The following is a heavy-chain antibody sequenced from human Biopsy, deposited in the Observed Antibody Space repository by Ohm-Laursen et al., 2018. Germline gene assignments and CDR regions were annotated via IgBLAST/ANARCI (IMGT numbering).Heavy chain of an antibody. D-gene: IGHD2-21*01. CDR1: GFTFNSHE. Sequence: GSLRLSCAASGFTFNSHEMNWVRQAPGKGLEWISYITGSSSTIYYADSVKGRFTISRDNAKNSLYLQMNSLRAEDTAVYYCTRLAYYYYYGMDVWGQGTTVTVSS. V-gene: IGHV3-48*03. CDR2: ITGSSSTI. J-gene: IGHJ6*02. CDR3: TRLAYYYYYGMDV.